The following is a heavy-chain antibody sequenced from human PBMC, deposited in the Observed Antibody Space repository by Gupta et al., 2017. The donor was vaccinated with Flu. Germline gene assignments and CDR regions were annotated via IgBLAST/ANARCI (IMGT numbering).Heavy chain of an antibody. Sequence: AISWARQAPGQGLEWMGRILPVLGKANYAQKFQATVTITADESTSTVYLEMNSLRSEDTAMYYCARTKERDSGSYYDAFDVWGQGTKVTVSS. CDR1: A. J-gene: IGHJ3*01. CDR2: ILPVLGKA. V-gene: IGHV1-69*01. D-gene: IGHD1-26*01. CDR3: ARTKERDSGSYYDAFDV.